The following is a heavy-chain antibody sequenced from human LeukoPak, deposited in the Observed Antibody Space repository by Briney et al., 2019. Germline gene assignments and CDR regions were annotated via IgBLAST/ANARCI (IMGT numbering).Heavy chain of an antibody. CDR3: ARDPKYNNSPDYYYYMDV. Sequence: GASVKVSCKAAGYTFTSYGISWVRQAPGQRLEWMGWISAYNGNTNYAQKLQGRVTMTTDTSTSTAYMELRSLRSDDTAVYYCARDPKYNNSPDYYYYMDVWGKGTTVTVSS. CDR1: GYTFTSYG. V-gene: IGHV1-18*01. J-gene: IGHJ6*03. CDR2: ISAYNGNT. D-gene: IGHD3-10*01.